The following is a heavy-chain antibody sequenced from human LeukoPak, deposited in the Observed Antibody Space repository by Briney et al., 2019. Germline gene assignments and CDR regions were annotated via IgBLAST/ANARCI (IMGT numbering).Heavy chain of an antibody. J-gene: IGHJ3*02. Sequence: SGPTLIHPGPPLTLTFTLSGFSPRTGGAGVGWIRQPPGKALEWLTLIDWDDDKRYSPSLKSRPTITKETSNNQVGRTMSIMDPVYTATYYCAHPFPSPDSHYGDSSGYLPSLAFDIWGQGTMVTVSS. CDR1: GFSPRTGGAG. CDR3: AHPFPSPDSHYGDSSGYLPSLAFDI. D-gene: IGHD3-22*01. CDR2: IDWDDDK. V-gene: IGHV2-5*02.